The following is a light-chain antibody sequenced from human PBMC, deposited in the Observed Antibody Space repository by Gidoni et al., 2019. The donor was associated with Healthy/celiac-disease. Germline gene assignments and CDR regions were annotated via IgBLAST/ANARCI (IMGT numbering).Light chain of an antibody. CDR2: GKN. Sequence: SSELTQDPAVSVALGQTVRITCPGDSLRSYYASWYQQKPGQAPVLVIYGKNNRPSGIPDRFSGSSSGNTASLTITGAQAEDEADYYCNSRDSSGNPDVVFGGGTKLTVL. CDR1: SLRSYY. CDR3: NSRDSSGNPDVV. V-gene: IGLV3-19*01. J-gene: IGLJ2*01.